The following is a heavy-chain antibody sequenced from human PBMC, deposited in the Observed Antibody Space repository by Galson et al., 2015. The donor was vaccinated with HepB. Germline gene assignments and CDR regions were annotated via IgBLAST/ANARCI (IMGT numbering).Heavy chain of an antibody. V-gene: IGHV7-4-1*02. CDR3: ARVGLRYFDWFGVDGLDV. Sequence: SVKVSCKAYRYTFTKFGISRVRQAPGQGLEWMGWINTNTGNPTYAQGFTGRFVFSLDTSVNTAYLQISSLESEDTAVYYCARVGLRYFDWFGVDGLDVWGQGTTVTVSS. CDR1: RYTFTKFG. D-gene: IGHD3-9*01. J-gene: IGHJ6*02. CDR2: INTNTGNP.